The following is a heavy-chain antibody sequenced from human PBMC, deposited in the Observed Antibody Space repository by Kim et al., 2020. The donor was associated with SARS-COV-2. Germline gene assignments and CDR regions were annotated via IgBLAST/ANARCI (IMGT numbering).Heavy chain of an antibody. Sequence: GGSLRLSCAASGFTFNTYGMHWVRQVPGKGLEWVAVIWYDGSNKDYADSMKGRFTISRDNSKNTLYLQMNSLRADDTAVYYCSSAGCGSAWYFDYWGQGTLVTVSS. CDR1: GFTFNTYG. D-gene: IGHD6-19*01. V-gene: IGHV3-33*01. CDR3: SSAGCGSAWYFDY. J-gene: IGHJ4*02. CDR2: IWYDGSNK.